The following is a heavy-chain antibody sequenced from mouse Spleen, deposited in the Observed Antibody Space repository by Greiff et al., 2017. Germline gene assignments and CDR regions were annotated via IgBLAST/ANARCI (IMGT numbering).Heavy chain of an antibody. J-gene: IGHJ2*01. D-gene: IGHD1-1*01. V-gene: IGHV5-17*01. Sequence: EVKLVESGGGLVKPGGSLKLSCAASGFAFSDYGMHWVRQAPEKGLEWVAYISSGSSTIYYADTVKGRFTISRDNAKNTLFLQMTSLRSEDTAMYYCASTPFDYWGQGTTLTVSS. CDR2: ISSGSSTI. CDR1: GFAFSDYG. CDR3: ASTPFDY.